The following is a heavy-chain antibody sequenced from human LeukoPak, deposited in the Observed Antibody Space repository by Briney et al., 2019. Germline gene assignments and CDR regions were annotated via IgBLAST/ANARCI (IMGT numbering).Heavy chain of an antibody. CDR1: GFTFGDYA. CDR2: MRSKAYAGKT. D-gene: IGHD6-6*01. CDR3: SRGGSSKGWFDP. J-gene: IGHJ5*02. Sequence: GGSLRLSCTASGFTFGDYAMTWVRQPPGKGLEWVGFMRSKAYAGKTEYAASVKGRFIISRDDSKSIAYLQMNSLKTEDTAVHYCSRGGSSKGWFDPWGQGTLVTVSS. V-gene: IGHV3-49*04.